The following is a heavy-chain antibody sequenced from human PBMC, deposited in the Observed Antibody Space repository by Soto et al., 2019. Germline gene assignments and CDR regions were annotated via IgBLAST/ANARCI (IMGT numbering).Heavy chain of an antibody. Sequence: LILSCSASGFTFSDSYMSWIRQAPGKGLEWVSYISSSDSTIYYADSVKGRFTISRDNAKNSLYLQMNSLRAEDTAVYYCASCLLGIVGEDYWGQGTLVTVSS. CDR1: GFTFSDSY. CDR3: ASCLLGIVGEDY. V-gene: IGHV3-11*04. D-gene: IGHD7-27*01. CDR2: ISSSDSTI. J-gene: IGHJ4*02.